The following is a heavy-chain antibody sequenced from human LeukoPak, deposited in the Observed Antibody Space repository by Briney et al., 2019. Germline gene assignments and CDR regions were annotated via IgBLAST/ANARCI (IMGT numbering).Heavy chain of an antibody. J-gene: IGHJ4*02. D-gene: IGHD3-22*01. V-gene: IGHV3-15*01. CDR2: IKSKTDGGTT. Sequence: PGGSLRLSCAASGFTFSSYAMSWVRQAPGKGLEWVGRIKSKTDGGTTDYAAPVKGRFTISRDDSKNTLYLQMNSLKTEDTAVYYCTTDRAPFHYDSSRFDYWGQGTLVTVSS. CDR1: GFTFSSYA. CDR3: TTDRAPFHYDSSRFDY.